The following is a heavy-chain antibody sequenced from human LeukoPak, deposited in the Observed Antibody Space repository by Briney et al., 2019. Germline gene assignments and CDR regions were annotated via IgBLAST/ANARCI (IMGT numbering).Heavy chain of an antibody. CDR3: ARHRYYYDSSGYYRRYAFDI. CDR1: GYSFTSYW. J-gene: IGHJ3*02. CDR2: IYPGDSDT. V-gene: IGHV5-51*01. D-gene: IGHD3-22*01. Sequence: GESLKISCKGSGYSFTSYWIGWVRQMPGKGLEWMGIIYPGDSDTRYSPSFQGQVTISADMSISTAYLQWSSLKASDTAMYYCARHRYYYDSSGYYRRYAFDIWGQGTMVTVSS.